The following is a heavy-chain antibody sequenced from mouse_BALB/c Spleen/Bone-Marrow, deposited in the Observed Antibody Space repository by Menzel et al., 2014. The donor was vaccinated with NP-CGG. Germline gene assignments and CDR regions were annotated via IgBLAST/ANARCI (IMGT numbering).Heavy chain of an antibody. CDR3: ARVTDTFYYGSSYWYFDV. D-gene: IGHD1-1*01. CDR1: GFTFSSYA. Sequence: EVHLVESGGGLVKPGGSLKLSCAASGFTFSSYAMSWVRQTPEKRLEWVASISSGGSTYYPDSVKGRFTISRDNVRNILYLQMSSLRPEDTAMYYCARVTDTFYYGSSYWYFDVWGAGTTVTVSS. CDR2: ISSGGST. V-gene: IGHV5-6-5*01. J-gene: IGHJ1*01.